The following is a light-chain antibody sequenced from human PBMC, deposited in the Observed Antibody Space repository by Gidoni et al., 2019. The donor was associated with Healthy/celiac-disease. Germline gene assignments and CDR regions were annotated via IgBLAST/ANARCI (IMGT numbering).Light chain of an antibody. V-gene: IGKV3-20*01. CDR2: GAS. Sequence: EIVLTQSPGTLSLSPGERATLSCRASQSVSSSYLAWYQQKPGQAPRLLIYGASSRATGIPDRFSGSGSGTDFTLTSSRLEPEDFAVYYCQQYGSSSPAFGQGTKVEIK. CDR1: QSVSSSY. J-gene: IGKJ1*01. CDR3: QQYGSSSPA.